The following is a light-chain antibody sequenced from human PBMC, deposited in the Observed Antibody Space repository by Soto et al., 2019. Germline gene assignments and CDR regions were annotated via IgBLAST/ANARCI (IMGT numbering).Light chain of an antibody. CDR2: YIS. J-gene: IGKJ5*01. V-gene: IGKV3D-15*01. CDR1: QSAGNF. CDR3: QQHNQWPIT. Sequence: EIVRPQSPATLSVSPGERATLSCRASQSAGNFLAWYQQKPGQAPRLLIYYISTRATGIPARFSGSGSGTEFTLTINSLQSEDSAVYYCQQHNQWPITFGQGTRLEI.